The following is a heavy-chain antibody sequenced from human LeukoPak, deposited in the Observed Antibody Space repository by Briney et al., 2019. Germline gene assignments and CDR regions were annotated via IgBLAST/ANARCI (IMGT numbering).Heavy chain of an antibody. Sequence: GGSLRLSCAASGFTFSSYVMHWVRQAPGKGLEWVAFIRYDGTNRYYADSVKGRFTISRDNSKNTLYLQMNSLKTEDTAVYYCTTEQSLEWLFETQSFDYWGQGTLVTVSS. D-gene: IGHD3-3*01. J-gene: IGHJ4*02. CDR1: GFTFSSYV. CDR2: IRYDGTNR. CDR3: TTEQSLEWLFETQSFDY. V-gene: IGHV3-30*02.